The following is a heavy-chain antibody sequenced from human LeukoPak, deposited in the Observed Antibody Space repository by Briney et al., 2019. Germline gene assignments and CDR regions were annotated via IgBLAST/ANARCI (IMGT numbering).Heavy chain of an antibody. J-gene: IGHJ4*02. CDR1: GFTFSYYG. Sequence: PGGSLRLSCAASGFTFSYYGMSWVRQAPGRGLEWVSVFSGSGGRTYYADSVKGRFTISRDNSKNTLYLQMNNLRAEDTAVYYCAKHPNGYYYDHFDYWGQGTLVTVSS. V-gene: IGHV3-23*01. CDR2: FSGSGGRT. D-gene: IGHD3-22*01. CDR3: AKHPNGYYYDHFDY.